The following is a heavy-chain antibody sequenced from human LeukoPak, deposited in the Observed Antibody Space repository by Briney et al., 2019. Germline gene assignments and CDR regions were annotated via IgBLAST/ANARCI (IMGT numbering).Heavy chain of an antibody. CDR2: IRGSGSGSGSGM. D-gene: IGHD7-27*01. CDR3: ARDNNWGFDF. V-gene: IGHV3-48*04. CDR1: GFTFSSYA. Sequence: GGSLRLSCAASGFTFSSYAVSWVRQAPGKGLEWVSNIRGSGSGSGSGMYYADSVKGRFTISRDNAKNSLYLQMSSLRAEDTAFYYCARDNNWGFDFWGQGALVTVSS. J-gene: IGHJ4*02.